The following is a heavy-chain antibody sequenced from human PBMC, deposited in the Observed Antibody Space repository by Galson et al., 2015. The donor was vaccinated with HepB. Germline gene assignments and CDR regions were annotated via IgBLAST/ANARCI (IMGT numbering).Heavy chain of an antibody. CDR2: ISGSGGST. D-gene: IGHD3-10*01. Sequence: SLRLSCAASGFTFSSYAMSWVRQAPGKGLEWVSAISGSGGSTYYADSVKGRFTISRDNSKNTLYLQMNSLGAEDTAVYYCATPDKRRGFVTMVRGALFDIWGQGTMVTVSS. V-gene: IGHV3-23*01. CDR3: ATPDKRRGFVTMVRGALFDI. CDR1: GFTFSSYA. J-gene: IGHJ3*02.